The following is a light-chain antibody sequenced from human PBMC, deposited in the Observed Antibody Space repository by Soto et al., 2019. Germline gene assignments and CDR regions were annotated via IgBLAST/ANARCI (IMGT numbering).Light chain of an antibody. J-gene: IGLJ1*01. V-gene: IGLV2-8*01. Sequence: QSVLTQPPSASGSPGQSVTVSCTGTGSDVGGYNYVSWYQQHPGKVPKLMIYEVTKRPSGVPDRFSGSKSGNTASLTVFGLQAEDEADYSCSSYVGSINFAVFGTGTKVTVL. CDR1: GSDVGGYNY. CDR2: EVT. CDR3: SSYVGSINFAV.